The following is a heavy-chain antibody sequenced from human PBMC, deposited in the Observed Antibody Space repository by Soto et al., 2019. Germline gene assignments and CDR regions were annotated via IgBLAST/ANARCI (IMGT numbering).Heavy chain of an antibody. CDR1: GYTFTSYG. J-gene: IGHJ4*02. Sequence: QVQLVQSGAEVKKPGASVKVSCKASGYTFTSYGISWVRQAPGQGLEWMGWISAYNGNTNYAQKLQGRVTMTTDTSTSTAYRELRSLRSDDTAVYYCARGYDILTGYYWVGYFDYWGQGTLVTVSS. CDR3: ARGYDILTGYYWVGYFDY. V-gene: IGHV1-18*01. D-gene: IGHD3-9*01. CDR2: ISAYNGNT.